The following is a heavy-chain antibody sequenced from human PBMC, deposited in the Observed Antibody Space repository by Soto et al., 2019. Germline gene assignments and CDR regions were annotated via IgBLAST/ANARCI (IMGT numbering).Heavy chain of an antibody. CDR1: GVTFSSYA. J-gene: IGHJ4*02. CDR2: IIPVFRTS. D-gene: IGHD3-16*01. V-gene: IGHV1-69*18. Sequence: QVQLVQSGAELKKPGSSVKVSCSASGVTFSSYAFIWVRQAPGQGLEWMGNIIPVFRTSNYAQGFQGRLTISADESTNTIYMELSSLRSEDTAVYFCAKDGSWDGGGGESWGQGTLVIVSS. CDR3: AKDGSWDGGGGES.